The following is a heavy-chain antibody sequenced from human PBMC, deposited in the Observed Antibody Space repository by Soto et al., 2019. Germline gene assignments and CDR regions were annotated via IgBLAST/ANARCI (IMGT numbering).Heavy chain of an antibody. J-gene: IGHJ5*02. Sequence: QVQLVESGGGLVTPGGSLRLSCASSGFTFSDYYMSWIRQAPGKGLEWLSYISPGSRYPAYADSVKGRFTISRDNARRSLSLQMNSLTVDDTAIYYCVRGGGGGLFDPRGQGSIVTVAA. V-gene: IGHV3-11*06. CDR1: GFTFSDYY. D-gene: IGHD2-15*01. CDR3: VRGGGGGLFDP. CDR2: ISPGSRYP.